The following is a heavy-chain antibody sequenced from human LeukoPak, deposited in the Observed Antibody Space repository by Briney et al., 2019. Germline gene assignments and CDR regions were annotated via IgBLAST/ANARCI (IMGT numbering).Heavy chain of an antibody. CDR1: GFTFSSYA. CDR3: AKGGALWFGELLGYFDY. Sequence: QSGGSLRLSCAASGFTFSSYAMSWVRQAPGKGLEWVSAISGSGGSTYYADSVKGRFTISRDNSKNTLYLQMNSLRAEDTAVYYCAKGGALWFGELLGYFDYWGQGTLVTVSS. D-gene: IGHD3-10*01. CDR2: ISGSGGST. J-gene: IGHJ4*02. V-gene: IGHV3-23*01.